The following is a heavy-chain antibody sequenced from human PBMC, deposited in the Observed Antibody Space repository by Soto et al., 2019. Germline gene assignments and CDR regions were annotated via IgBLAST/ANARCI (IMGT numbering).Heavy chain of an antibody. CDR3: AKSPGMYYYDSSGYYHYDY. J-gene: IGHJ4*02. D-gene: IGHD3-22*01. CDR1: GFTFSSYA. CDR2: ISGSGVST. V-gene: IGHV3-23*01. Sequence: GGSLRLSCAASGFTFSSYARSWVRQAPGKGLEWVSAISGSGVSTYYADSVKGRFTISRDNSKNTLYLQMNSLRAEDTAVYYCAKSPGMYYYDSSGYYHYDYWGQGTLVTVSS.